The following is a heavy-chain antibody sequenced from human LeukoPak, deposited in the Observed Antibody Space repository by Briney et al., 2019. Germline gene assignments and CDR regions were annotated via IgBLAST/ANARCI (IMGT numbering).Heavy chain of an antibody. V-gene: IGHV4-59*01. CDR3: ARSPHMVRGVIYQY. CDR2: IYYSGST. CDR1: GGSISSYY. Sequence: SETLSLTCTVSGGSISSYYWSWIRQPPGRGLEWIGYIYYSGSTNYNPSLKSRVTISVDTSKNQFSLKLSSVTAADTAVYYCARSPHMVRGVIYQYWGQGTLVTVSS. D-gene: IGHD3-10*01. J-gene: IGHJ1*01.